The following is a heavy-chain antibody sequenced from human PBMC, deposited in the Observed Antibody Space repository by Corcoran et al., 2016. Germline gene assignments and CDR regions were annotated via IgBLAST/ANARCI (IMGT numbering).Heavy chain of an antibody. CDR2: IYTSGST. V-gene: IGHV4-4*07. CDR1: GGSISSYY. CDR3: ARVPILTGYYFFDY. J-gene: IGHJ4*02. Sequence: QVQLQESGPGLVKPSETLSLTCTVSGGSISSYYWSWIRQPAGKGLGWIGRIYTSGSTNYNPSLKSRVTMSVDTSKNQFSLKLSSVTAADTAVYYCARVPILTGYYFFDYWGQGTLVTVSS. D-gene: IGHD3-9*01.